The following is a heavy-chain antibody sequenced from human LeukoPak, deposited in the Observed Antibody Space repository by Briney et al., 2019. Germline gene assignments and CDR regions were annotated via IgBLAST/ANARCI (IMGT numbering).Heavy chain of an antibody. V-gene: IGHV4-59*01. CDR1: GGSISSYY. D-gene: IGHD3-3*01. Sequence: SETLSLTCTVSGGSISSYYWSWIRQPPGKGLEWIGYIYYSGSTNYNPSLKSRVTISVDTSKNQFSLKLSSVTAADTAVYYCVRDHYDLDAFDIWGQGTMVTVSS. CDR2: IYYSGST. CDR3: VRDHYDLDAFDI. J-gene: IGHJ3*02.